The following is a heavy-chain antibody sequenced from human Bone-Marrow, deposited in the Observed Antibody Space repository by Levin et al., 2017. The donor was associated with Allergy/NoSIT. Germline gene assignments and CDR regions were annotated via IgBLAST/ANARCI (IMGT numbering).Heavy chain of an antibody. D-gene: IGHD7-27*01. Sequence: KSSETLSLTCGVSDDSISSSHWWTWVRQPPGKGLEWIGEIYHSGSTNYNPPLKSRVTISVEKSKNQFSLKLSSVTAADTAVYYCARRNVLAPGEEWFDPWGQGTLVTVSS. CDR1: DDSISSSHW. CDR3: ARRNVLAPGEEWFDP. J-gene: IGHJ5*02. V-gene: IGHV4-4*02. CDR2: IYHSGST.